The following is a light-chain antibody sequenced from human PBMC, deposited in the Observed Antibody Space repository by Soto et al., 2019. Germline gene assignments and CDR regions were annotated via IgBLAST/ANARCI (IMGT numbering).Light chain of an antibody. J-gene: IGLJ2*01. V-gene: IGLV1-51*02. CDR3: GTWDSSLSAVV. CDR2: ENY. Sequence: QAVVTQPPSVSAAPGQKVTISCSGSSSNIGSNYVSWYQQLPGTAPKLLIYENYKRPSGIPDRFSASKSGTSASLGITGLQTGDEADYYCGTWDSSLSAVVFGGGTKLTVL. CDR1: SSNIGSNY.